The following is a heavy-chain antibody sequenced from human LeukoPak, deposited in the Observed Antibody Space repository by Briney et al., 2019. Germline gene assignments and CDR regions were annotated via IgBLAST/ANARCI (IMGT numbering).Heavy chain of an antibody. J-gene: IGHJ6*03. CDR3: TLSRLYYDFWNGYYYYMDV. D-gene: IGHD3-3*01. Sequence: PGGSLRLSCAASGFTFSNAWMSWVRQAPGKGLEWVGRIKSKTDGGTTDYAAPVKGRFTISRDDSKNTLYLQMNSLKTEDTAVYYCTLSRLYYDFWNGYYYYMDVWGKGTTVTVSS. CDR1: GFTFSNAW. CDR2: IKSKTDGGTT. V-gene: IGHV3-15*01.